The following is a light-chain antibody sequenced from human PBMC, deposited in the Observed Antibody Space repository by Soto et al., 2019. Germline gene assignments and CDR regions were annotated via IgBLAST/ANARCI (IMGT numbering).Light chain of an antibody. V-gene: IGKV3-15*01. CDR2: SAS. CDR1: QSVRSS. CDR3: QQYNSWPPIT. Sequence: EIVMTQSPATLSVSPWERATLSCRASQSVRSSLAWYQQKPGQAPRLLIYSASTRAPGIPARFSGSGSETDFTLTISSLQSEDFAVYYCQQYNSWPPITFGQGTRLEIK. J-gene: IGKJ5*01.